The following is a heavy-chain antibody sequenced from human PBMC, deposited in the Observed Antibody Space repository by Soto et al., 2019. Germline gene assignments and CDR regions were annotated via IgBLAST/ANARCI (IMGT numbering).Heavy chain of an antibody. D-gene: IGHD6-19*01. Sequence: EVHLVESGGGLVQPGGSLRLSCAASGFTFSSYSMNWVRQAPGKGLEWVSYISSSSSNIYYADSVKGRFTISRDNAKNSLYLQMNSLRDEDTAVYYCARDSSGWQGFWYFDLWGRGTLVTVSS. CDR3: ARDSSGWQGFWYFDL. CDR2: ISSSSSNI. V-gene: IGHV3-48*02. J-gene: IGHJ2*01. CDR1: GFTFSSYS.